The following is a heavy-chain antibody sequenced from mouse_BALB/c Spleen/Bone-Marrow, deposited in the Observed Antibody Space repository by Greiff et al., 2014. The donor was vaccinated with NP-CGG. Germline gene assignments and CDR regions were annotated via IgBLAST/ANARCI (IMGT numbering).Heavy chain of an antibody. CDR3: ARGGLHYFDY. CDR2: IAPGSGSS. D-gene: IGHD3-3*01. Sequence: DLVKPGASVKLSSKASGYTFTSYWINWIKQRPGQGLEWIGRIAPGSGSSYYNEMFKGKATLTVDTSSSTAYIQLSSLSSEDSAVYFCARGGLHYFDYWGQGTTLTVSS. J-gene: IGHJ2*01. V-gene: IGHV1S41*01. CDR1: GYTFTSYW.